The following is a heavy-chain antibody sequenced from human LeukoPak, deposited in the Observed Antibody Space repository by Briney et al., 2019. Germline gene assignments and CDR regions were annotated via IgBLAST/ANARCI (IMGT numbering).Heavy chain of an antibody. CDR3: AKDGGYSYGLYYVDV. V-gene: IGHV3-9*01. J-gene: IGHJ6*03. CDR2: ISWNSGSI. D-gene: IGHD5-18*01. CDR1: GFTFDDYA. Sequence: PGGSLRLSCAASGFTFDDYAMHWVRQAPGKGLEWVSGISWNSGSIGYADSVKGRFTISRDNAKNSLYLQMNSLRAEDTALYYCAKDGGYSYGLYYVDVWGKGTTVTVSS.